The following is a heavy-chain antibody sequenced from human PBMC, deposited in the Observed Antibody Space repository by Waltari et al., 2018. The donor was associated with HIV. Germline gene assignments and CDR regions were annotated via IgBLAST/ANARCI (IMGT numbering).Heavy chain of an antibody. CDR2: ISSSSSTI. D-gene: IGHD2-2*01. CDR3: ARGGDQRRQLLFEAFDI. Sequence: QPGGSLRLSCAASGFTFSSYSMNWVRQAPGKGLEWVSYISSSSSTIYYADSVKGRFTISRDNAKNSLYLQMNSLRAEDTAVYYCARGGDQRRQLLFEAFDIWGQGTMVTVSS. V-gene: IGHV3-48*01. CDR1: GFTFSSYS. J-gene: IGHJ3*02.